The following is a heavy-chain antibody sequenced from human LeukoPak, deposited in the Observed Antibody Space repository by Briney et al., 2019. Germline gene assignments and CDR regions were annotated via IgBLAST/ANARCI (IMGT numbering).Heavy chain of an antibody. CDR2: IAYDGSRA. J-gene: IGHJ4*02. V-gene: IGHV3-33*01. CDR3: TRYNNDHFDY. D-gene: IGHD1-14*01. Sequence: GGSLRLSCAGSGFTSGGYGMHWFRQTPGKGLEWVAVIAYDGSRAFYADSVKGRFTISRDNSKNTMSVQMDDLRAEDTAVYYCTRYNNDHFDYWGQGTLVTVSS. CDR1: GFTSGGYG.